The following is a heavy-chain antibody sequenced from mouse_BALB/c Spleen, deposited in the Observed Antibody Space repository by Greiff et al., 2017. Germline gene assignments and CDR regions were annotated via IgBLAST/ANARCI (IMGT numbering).Heavy chain of an antibody. Sequence: VQLKQSGPELVKPGASVKISCKASGYTFTDYNMHWVKQSHGKSLEWIGYIYPYNGGTGYNQKFKSKATLTVDNSSSTAYMELRSLTSEDSAVYYCARWYYGSSYYFDYWGQGTTLTVSS. D-gene: IGHD1-1*01. V-gene: IGHV1S29*02. CDR2: IYPYNGGT. CDR1: GYTFTDYN. J-gene: IGHJ2*01. CDR3: ARWYYGSSYYFDY.